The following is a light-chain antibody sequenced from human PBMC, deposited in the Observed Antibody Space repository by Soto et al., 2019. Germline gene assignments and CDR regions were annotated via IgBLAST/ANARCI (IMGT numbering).Light chain of an antibody. J-gene: IGKJ1*01. Sequence: IVVSQSAATLSVSPGERATLSCRASQSVSSRLAWYQQKPGQAPRLLIYGASSRATGIPDRFSGSGSGTDFTLTISRLEPEDFAVYYCQQYGSSPRTFGQGTKVDIK. V-gene: IGKV3-20*01. CDR1: QSVSSR. CDR2: GAS. CDR3: QQYGSSPRT.